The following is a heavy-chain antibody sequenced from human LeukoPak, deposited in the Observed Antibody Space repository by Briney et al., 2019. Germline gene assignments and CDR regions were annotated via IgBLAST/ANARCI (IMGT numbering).Heavy chain of an antibody. CDR3: ASFDILTGNRYYYYYMDV. D-gene: IGHD3-9*01. J-gene: IGHJ6*03. CDR1: GYTFTSYG. Sequence: ASVKVSCKASGYTFTSYGISWVRQAPGQGLEWMGGIIPIFGTANYAQKFQGRVTITADKSTSTAYMELSSLRSEDTAVYYCASFDILTGNRYYYYYMDVWGKGTTVTVSS. CDR2: IIPIFGTA. V-gene: IGHV1-69*06.